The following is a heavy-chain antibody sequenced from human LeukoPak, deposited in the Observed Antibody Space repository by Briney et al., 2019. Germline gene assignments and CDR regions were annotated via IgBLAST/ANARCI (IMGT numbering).Heavy chain of an antibody. CDR1: GFSFSSYA. J-gene: IGHJ4*02. CDR3: AKDPSVDSGRFDY. Sequence: PGGSLRLSCAASGFSFSSYAMSWVGQAPGKGLEWVSTISWTGGRTYYADSVKGRFTISRDNSKDTLSLQMNSLRAEDTAVYYCAKDPSVDSGRFDYWGQGTLVTVSS. CDR2: ISWTGGRT. V-gene: IGHV3-23*01.